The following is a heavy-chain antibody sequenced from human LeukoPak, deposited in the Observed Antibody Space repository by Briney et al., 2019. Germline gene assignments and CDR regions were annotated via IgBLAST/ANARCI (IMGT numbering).Heavy chain of an antibody. Sequence: SETLSLTCTVSGGSISSGDYYWSWIRQPPGKGLEGIGYIYYSGSTYYNPSLKSRVTISVDTSKNQFSLKLSSVTAADTAVYYCASSGGSSVTYNWFDPWGQGTLVTVSS. V-gene: IGHV4-30-4*01. J-gene: IGHJ5*02. CDR1: GGSISSGDYY. D-gene: IGHD2-15*01. CDR3: ASSGGSSVTYNWFDP. CDR2: IYYSGST.